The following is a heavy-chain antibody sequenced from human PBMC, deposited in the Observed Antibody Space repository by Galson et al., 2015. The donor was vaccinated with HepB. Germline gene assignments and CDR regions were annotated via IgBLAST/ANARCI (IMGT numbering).Heavy chain of an antibody. D-gene: IGHD6-19*01. J-gene: IGHJ4*02. Sequence: SLRLSCATSGFTFNSYFMNWVRQAPGKGLEWVSSISHSGDYTDYADSLKGRFIISRDDAKNSLSLQMNSLRVEDTAVYYCARDRSGRHTFDLWGQGTLVTVSS. CDR1: GFTFNSYF. CDR2: ISHSGDYT. CDR3: ARDRSGRHTFDL. V-gene: IGHV3-21*01.